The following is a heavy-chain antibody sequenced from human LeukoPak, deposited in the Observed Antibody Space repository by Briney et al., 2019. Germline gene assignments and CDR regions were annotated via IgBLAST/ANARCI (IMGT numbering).Heavy chain of an antibody. J-gene: IGHJ4*02. CDR2: VNWNGGST. CDR1: GFSFDDYG. D-gene: IGHD4-17*01. CDR3: ARAPLTDYGDYGRNYFDY. V-gene: IGHV3-20*04. Sequence: GGSLRLSCAASGFSFDDYGMTWVRQAPGKGLEWVSGVNWNGGSTGYADSVKGRFTISRDNAKNSLYLQMNSLTAEDTAFYYCARAPLTDYGDYGRNYFDYWGQGILVTVSS.